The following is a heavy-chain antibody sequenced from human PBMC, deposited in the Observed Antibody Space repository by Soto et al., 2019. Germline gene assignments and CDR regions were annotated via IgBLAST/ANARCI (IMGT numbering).Heavy chain of an antibody. CDR2: ISAYNGNT. CDR1: GYTFTSYG. CDR3: AREVRVKYSSGPDVYYFDY. D-gene: IGHD6-25*01. Sequence: ASVKVSCKASGYTFTSYGISWVRQAPGQGLEWMGWISAYNGNTNYAQKLQGRVTMTTDTSTSTAYMELRSLRSDDTAVYYCAREVRVKYSSGPDVYYFDYWGQGTLVTVSS. J-gene: IGHJ4*02. V-gene: IGHV1-18*01.